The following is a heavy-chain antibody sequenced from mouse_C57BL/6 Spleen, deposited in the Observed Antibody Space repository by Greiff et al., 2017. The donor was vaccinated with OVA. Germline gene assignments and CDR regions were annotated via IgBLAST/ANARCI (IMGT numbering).Heavy chain of an antibody. J-gene: IGHJ4*01. CDR1: GYTFTDYY. CDR3: ARRDGYDYAMDY. Sequence: EVQLQESGPELVKPGASVKISCKASGYTFTDYYMNWVKQSHGKSLEWIGDINPNNGGTSYNQKFKGKATLTVDKSSSTAYMELRSLTSEDSAVYYCARRDGYDYAMDYWGQGTSVTVSS. D-gene: IGHD2-2*01. CDR2: INPNNGGT. V-gene: IGHV1-26*01.